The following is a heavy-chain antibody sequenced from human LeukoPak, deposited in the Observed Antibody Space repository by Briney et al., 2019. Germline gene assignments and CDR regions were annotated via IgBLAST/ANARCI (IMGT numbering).Heavy chain of an antibody. D-gene: IGHD5-18*01. Sequence: SSVKVSCKASGGTFSSYAISWVRQAPGQGLEWIGGIIPIFGTANYAQKFQGRVTITTDESTSTAYMELSSLRSEDTAVYYCASNLDTAMVGNFDYWGQGTLVTVSS. J-gene: IGHJ4*02. CDR2: IIPIFGTA. V-gene: IGHV1-69*05. CDR3: ASNLDTAMVGNFDY. CDR1: GGTFSSYA.